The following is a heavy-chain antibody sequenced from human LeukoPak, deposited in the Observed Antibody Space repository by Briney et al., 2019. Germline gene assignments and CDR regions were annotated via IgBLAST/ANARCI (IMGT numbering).Heavy chain of an antibody. V-gene: IGHV3-23*01. CDR2: ISGSGGST. D-gene: IGHD3-3*01. CDR3: AKEGDYDFWSAPRGYYYYYYMDV. CDR1: GFTFSSYA. Sequence: GGSLRLSCAASGFTFSSYAMSWVRQAPGKGLKWVSAISGSGGSTYYADSVKGRFTISRDNSKNTLYLQMNSLRAEDTAVYYCAKEGDYDFWSAPRGYYYYYYMDVWGKGTTVTVSS. J-gene: IGHJ6*03.